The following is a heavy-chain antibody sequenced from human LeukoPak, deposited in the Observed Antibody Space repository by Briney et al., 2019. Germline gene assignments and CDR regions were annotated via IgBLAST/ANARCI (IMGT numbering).Heavy chain of an antibody. D-gene: IGHD2-21*01. J-gene: IGHJ5*02. CDR2: ISSSSSSSI. CDR3: TKSINRAVDP. Sequence: GGSLRLSCAGSGFTFSRHSMNWVRQAPGKGLEWVSYISSSSSSSIYYADSVKGRFTISRDNAKNTLYLQMNSLRAEDTALYYCTKSINRAVDPWGQGTLVTVSS. CDR1: GFTFSRHS. V-gene: IGHV3-48*01.